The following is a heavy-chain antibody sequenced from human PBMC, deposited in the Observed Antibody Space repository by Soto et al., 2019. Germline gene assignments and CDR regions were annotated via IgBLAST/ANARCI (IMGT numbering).Heavy chain of an antibody. J-gene: IGHJ6*02. CDR3: ARGGKGAAAGKMDV. CDR2: IYYSGST. D-gene: IGHD6-13*01. CDR1: GGSISTTSYY. V-gene: IGHV4-39*01. Sequence: SETLSLTCTVSGGSISTTSYYWGWIRQPPGKGLEWIGNIYYSGSTYSNPSLNRRLTISVDTSKNQFSLKLSSVTAADTAVYYCARGGKGAAAGKMDVWGQGTTVTVSS.